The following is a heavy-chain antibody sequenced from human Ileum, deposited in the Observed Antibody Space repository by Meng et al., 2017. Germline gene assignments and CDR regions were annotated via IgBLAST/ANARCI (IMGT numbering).Heavy chain of an antibody. CDR3: ARQTAPSDSSAYRSFDI. CDR2: IKQDGSEK. V-gene: IGHV3-7*01. D-gene: IGHD3-22*01. Sequence: GESLKISCAASGFTCSGYWMTWVRQAPGKGLEWVANIKQDGSEKFYVDSVKGRFTISRDNAKNSLYLQMNSLRAEDTAVYYCARQTAPSDSSAYRSFDIWGQGTMVTVSS. CDR1: GFTCSGYW. J-gene: IGHJ3*02.